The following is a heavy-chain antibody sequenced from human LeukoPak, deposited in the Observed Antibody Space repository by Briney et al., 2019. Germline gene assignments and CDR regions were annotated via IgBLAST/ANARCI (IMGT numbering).Heavy chain of an antibody. CDR3: ARDRADFWSGGFFDY. Sequence: AASVKVSCKASGGTVSSYAISWVRQAPGQGLEWMGGIIPIFGTANYAQKFQGRVTITADESTSTAYMELSSLRSEDTAVYYCARDRADFWSGGFFDYWGQGTLVTVSS. CDR2: IIPIFGTA. V-gene: IGHV1-69*13. J-gene: IGHJ4*02. CDR1: GGTVSSYA. D-gene: IGHD3-3*01.